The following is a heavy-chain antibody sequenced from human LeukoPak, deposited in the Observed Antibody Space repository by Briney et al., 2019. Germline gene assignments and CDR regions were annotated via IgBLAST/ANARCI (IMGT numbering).Heavy chain of an antibody. CDR1: GFTFSSYA. CDR3: VKGQEVVYAPTFDY. V-gene: IGHV3-64D*09. J-gene: IGHJ4*02. CDR2: IGTNGIST. D-gene: IGHD2-8*02. Sequence: PGGSLRLSCAASGFTFSSYAMSWVRQAPGKGLEYVSSIGTNGISTYYADSVTGRFTISRDNSKNSLYLQMSSLRAEDTAVYYCVKGQEVVYAPTFDYWGQGTLVTVSS.